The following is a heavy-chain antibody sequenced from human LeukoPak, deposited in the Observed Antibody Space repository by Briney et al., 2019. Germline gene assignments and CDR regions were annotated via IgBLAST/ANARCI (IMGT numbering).Heavy chain of an antibody. V-gene: IGHV3-48*01. Sequence: GGSLRLSCAASGFTFSSYSMNWVRQAPGKGLEWVSYISSSSSTIYYADSVKGRFTISRDNSKNTLYLQMNSLRAEDTAVYYCAKDQGWFGELSYWGQGTLVTVSS. J-gene: IGHJ4*02. D-gene: IGHD3-10*01. CDR1: GFTFSSYS. CDR2: ISSSSSTI. CDR3: AKDQGWFGELSY.